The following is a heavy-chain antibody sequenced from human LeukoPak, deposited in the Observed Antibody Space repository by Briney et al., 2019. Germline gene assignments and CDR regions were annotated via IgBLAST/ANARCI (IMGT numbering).Heavy chain of an antibody. CDR1: GYTFTSYG. CDR2: ISTYNGNT. V-gene: IGHV1-18*01. CDR3: AKSTEPATAMVTDY. J-gene: IGHJ4*02. D-gene: IGHD5-18*01. Sequence: ASVKVSCKASGYTFTSYGISWVRQAPGQGLEWMGWISTYNGNTNYAQRLQGRVTMTTDTSTNTAYMELSSLRSDDTAVYYCAKSTEPATAMVTDYWGQGTLVTVSS.